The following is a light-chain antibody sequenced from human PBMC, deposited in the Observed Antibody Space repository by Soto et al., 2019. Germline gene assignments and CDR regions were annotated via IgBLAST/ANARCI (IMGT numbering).Light chain of an antibody. J-gene: IGKJ1*01. CDR1: QSVATN. CDR2: GAS. V-gene: IGKV3-15*01. Sequence: EAVLTQSPATLSVFPGERATLSCRASQSVATNLAWYQQRPGQAPRLLIYGASTRATGIPARFSGSGSGTDFTLTISSLQSEDFAVYYCQEYSKWPSRTFGPGTKVDIK. CDR3: QEYSKWPSRT.